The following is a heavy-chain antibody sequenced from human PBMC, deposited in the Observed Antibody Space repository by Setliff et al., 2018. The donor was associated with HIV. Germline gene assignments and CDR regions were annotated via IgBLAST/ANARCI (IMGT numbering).Heavy chain of an antibody. Sequence: SETLSLTCSVSGGSISGYYWTWIRQPPGKGLEWIGYIYSSGSTNYNPSLKSRVTISVDTSKNQFSLKLSSVTAADTAVYYCARSVDTTLVPAYYFDYWGQGTLVTVSS. D-gene: IGHD5-18*01. CDR1: GGSISGYY. CDR3: ARSVDTTLVPAYYFDY. J-gene: IGHJ4*02. V-gene: IGHV4-4*09. CDR2: IYSSGST.